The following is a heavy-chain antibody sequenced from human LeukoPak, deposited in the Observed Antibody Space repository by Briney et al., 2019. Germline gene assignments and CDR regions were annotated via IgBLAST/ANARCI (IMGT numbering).Heavy chain of an antibody. CDR3: AKGYYYDSSGYYWPIDY. V-gene: IGHV3-23*01. CDR2: ISGSGGTT. D-gene: IGHD3-22*01. J-gene: IGHJ4*02. CDR1: GFTFSSYA. Sequence: PGGSLRLSCAASGFTFSSYAMSWVRQAPGKGLEWVSAISGSGGTTYYADSVKGRFTISRDNSKNTLYLQMNSLRAEDTAVYYRAKGYYYDSSGYYWPIDYWGQGTLVTVSS.